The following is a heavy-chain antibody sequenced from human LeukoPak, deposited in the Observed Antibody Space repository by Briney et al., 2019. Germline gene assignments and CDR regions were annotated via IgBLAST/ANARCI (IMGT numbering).Heavy chain of an antibody. CDR3: AIGSSGYYFFDY. Sequence: PGGSLRLSCAASGFTFSSYSMNWVRQAPGKGLEWVSYISSSSSIIYYADSVKGRFTISRDNAKNSLYLQMNSLRAEDTAVYYCAIGSSGYYFFDYWGQGTLVTVSS. V-gene: IGHV3-48*01. J-gene: IGHJ4*02. CDR1: GFTFSSYS. D-gene: IGHD3-22*01. CDR2: ISSSSSII.